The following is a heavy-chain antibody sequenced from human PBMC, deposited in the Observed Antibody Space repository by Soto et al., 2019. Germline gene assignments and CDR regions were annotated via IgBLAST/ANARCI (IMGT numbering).Heavy chain of an antibody. CDR3: ARDLLAAGSDALDI. CDR1: GYTFTRHY. CDR2: INSSGGHT. D-gene: IGHD6-13*01. J-gene: IGHJ3*02. Sequence: QMQLVQSGAEVKKPGASVKVSCKASGYTFTRHYIHWVRQAPGQGLEWMGIINSSGGHTYYAQKFQGRVALLSATSKSTVYMELSSRRSDDTAEYYCARDLLAAGSDALDIWGQGTMVTVSS. V-gene: IGHV1-46*01.